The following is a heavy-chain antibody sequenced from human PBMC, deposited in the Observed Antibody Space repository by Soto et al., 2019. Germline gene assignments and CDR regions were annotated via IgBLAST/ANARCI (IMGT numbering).Heavy chain of an antibody. CDR3: AGGARFDTGSFYNCFDP. Sequence: QVQLVQSGAEVKKPGASVNVSCKAFGYTFTTHYMHWVRQAPGQGLEWMGVINPSRGSTVYARKFQGRVTLTRDTSASTVYMELNSLTSEDTAVYYCAGGARFDTGSFYNCFDPWGQGSLIIVSS. CDR2: INPSRGST. J-gene: IGHJ5*02. V-gene: IGHV1-46*01. CDR1: GYTFTTHY. D-gene: IGHD1-26*01.